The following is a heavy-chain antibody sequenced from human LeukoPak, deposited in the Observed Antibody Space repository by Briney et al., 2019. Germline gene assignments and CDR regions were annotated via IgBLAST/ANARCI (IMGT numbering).Heavy chain of an antibody. V-gene: IGHV3-21*01. D-gene: IGHD2-21*02. CDR2: ISSSSSYI. CDR3: ARDRVTNPDAFDI. J-gene: IGHJ3*02. CDR1: GFTFSSYS. Sequence: GGSLRLSCAASGFTFSSYSMNWVRLAPGKGLEWISSISSSSSYIHYTDSVKGRFTISRDNAKNSLYLQMNSLRAEDTAVYYCARDRVTNPDAFDIWGQGTMVTVSS.